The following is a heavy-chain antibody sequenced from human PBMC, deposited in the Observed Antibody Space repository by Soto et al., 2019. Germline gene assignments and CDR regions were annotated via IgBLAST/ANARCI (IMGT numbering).Heavy chain of an antibody. V-gene: IGHV3-30*18. D-gene: IGHD3-3*01. Sequence: QVQLVESGGGVVQPGRSLRLTCVASGFTFSNYGMHWVRQAPGKGLEWLTLISFDGSNKFDSDSVKGRFTISRDNSKNTLYLQMNSLRTEDTAVYYCAKDYDFWSSPASDGMDVWGQGTTVTFSS. CDR1: GFTFSNYG. CDR3: AKDYDFWSSPASDGMDV. CDR2: ISFDGSNK. J-gene: IGHJ6*02.